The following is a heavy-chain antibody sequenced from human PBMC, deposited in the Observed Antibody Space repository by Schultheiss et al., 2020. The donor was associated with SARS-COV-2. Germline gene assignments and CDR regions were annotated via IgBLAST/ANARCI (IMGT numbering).Heavy chain of an antibody. Sequence: SETLSLTCAVSGGSISSKWWSWVRQPPGKGLEWIGEIYHSGTTNYNPSLKSRVTISVDTSKNQFSLKLSSVTAADTAVYYCARDPTYYDFWSGPYYYGMDVWGQGTTVTVSS. J-gene: IGHJ6*02. V-gene: IGHV4-4*02. D-gene: IGHD3-3*01. CDR2: IYHSGTT. CDR3: ARDPTYYDFWSGPYYYGMDV. CDR1: GGSISSKW.